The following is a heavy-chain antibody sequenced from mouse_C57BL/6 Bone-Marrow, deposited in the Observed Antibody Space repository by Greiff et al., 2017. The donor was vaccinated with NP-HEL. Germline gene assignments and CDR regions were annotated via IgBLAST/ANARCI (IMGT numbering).Heavy chain of an antibody. CDR2: IYPGSGST. CDR1: GYTFTSYW. CDR3: ARYDYDEKAFAY. Sequence: QVQLQQPGAELVKPGASVKMSCKASGYTFTSYWITWVKQRPGQGLEWIGDIYPGSGSTNYNEKFKSKATLTVDTSSSTAYMQLSSLTSEDSAVYYCARYDYDEKAFAYWGQGTLVTVSA. J-gene: IGHJ3*01. V-gene: IGHV1-55*01. D-gene: IGHD2-4*01.